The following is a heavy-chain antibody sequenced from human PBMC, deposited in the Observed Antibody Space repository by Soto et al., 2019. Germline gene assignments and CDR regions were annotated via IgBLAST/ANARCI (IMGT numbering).Heavy chain of an antibody. J-gene: IGHJ4*02. CDR3: AKSRVAWGIVATIVGNYFDY. CDR1: GFTFSSYG. CDR2: ISYDGSNK. V-gene: IGHV3-30*18. Sequence: QVQLVESGGGVVQPGRSLRLSCAASGFTFSSYGMHWVRQAPGKGLEWVAVISYDGSNKYYADSVKGRFTISRDNSKNTMYLQMNSLRAEDTAVYYCAKSRVAWGIVATIVGNYFDYWGQGTLVTVSS. D-gene: IGHD5-12*01.